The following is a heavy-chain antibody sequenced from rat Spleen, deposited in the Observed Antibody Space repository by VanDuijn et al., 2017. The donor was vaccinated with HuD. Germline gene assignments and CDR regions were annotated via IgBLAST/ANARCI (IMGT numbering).Heavy chain of an antibody. CDR3: TAGGGYWDY. CDR2: ISYDGSGT. CDR1: GFTFSDYN. Sequence: EVQLVESGGDLVQPGRSLKLSCAASGFTFSDYNMAWVRQTPKKGLEWVATISYDGSGTFYRDSVKGRFTISRDNARITLYLQMDSLRSEDTATYYCTAGGGYWDYWGQGVMVTVSS. J-gene: IGHJ2*01. V-gene: IGHV5-7*01. D-gene: IGHD1-11*01.